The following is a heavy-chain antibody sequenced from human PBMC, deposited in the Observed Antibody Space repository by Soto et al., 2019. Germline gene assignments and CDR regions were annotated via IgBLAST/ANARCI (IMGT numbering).Heavy chain of an antibody. J-gene: IGHJ5*02. Sequence: SETLSLTYAVSGYSISSGYYWGWIRQPPGKGLEWIGSIYHSGTTYYNPSLKSRVTISVDTSKNQFSLKLNSVTAADTAVYYCARDSGDFWSGYYSSNWFDTWGQGPLVT. D-gene: IGHD3-3*01. CDR2: IYHSGTT. V-gene: IGHV4-38-2*02. CDR3: ARDSGDFWSGYYSSNWFDT. CDR1: GYSISSGYY.